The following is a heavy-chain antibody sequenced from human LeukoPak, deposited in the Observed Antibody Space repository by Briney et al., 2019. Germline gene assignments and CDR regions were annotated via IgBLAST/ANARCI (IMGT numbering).Heavy chain of an antibody. J-gene: IGHJ3*02. Sequence: PSETLSLTCTVSGGSVNDGGFSWSWIRRPLGKGLEWIGYTHHSGTTYYNPSLRGRVTMSVDTSKNHFSLKLTSATAADTAVYFCARNNSNYAAFDIWGQGTMVTVSS. CDR3: ARNNSNYAAFDI. V-gene: IGHV4-30-2*01. D-gene: IGHD1-7*01. CDR2: THHSGTT. CDR1: GGSVNDGGFS.